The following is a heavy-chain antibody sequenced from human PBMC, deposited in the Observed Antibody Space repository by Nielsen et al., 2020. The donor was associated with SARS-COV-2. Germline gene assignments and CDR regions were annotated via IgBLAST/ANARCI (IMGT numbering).Heavy chain of an antibody. CDR2: ISKDGMTR. CDR1: GFTFSNSG. Sequence: GGSLRLSCEVSGFTFSNSGMHWVRRAPGKGLEWLAIISKDGMTRYYADSVKGRFTVSRDNSRNTMYLQMNSLRIEDTAVYYCATGGTDDYWGQGTLVTVSS. J-gene: IGHJ4*02. V-gene: IGHV3-30*03. D-gene: IGHD2-8*02. CDR3: ATGGTDDY.